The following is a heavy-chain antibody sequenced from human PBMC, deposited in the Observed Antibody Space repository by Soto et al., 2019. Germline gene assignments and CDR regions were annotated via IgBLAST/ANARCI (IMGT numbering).Heavy chain of an antibody. D-gene: IGHD3-16*01. J-gene: IGHJ4*02. V-gene: IGHV4-39*01. CDR1: GGSMSSSSYY. Sequence: PSETLSLTCTVSGGSMSSSSYYWGWIRQPPGEGLEWIGGIYYSGRTYYNPSLKSRLTISVDTSKNQISLKLSSVTAADTAVYYCARHSGGWLYYFDYWGQGTLVTVSS. CDR2: IYYSGRT. CDR3: ARHSGGWLYYFDY.